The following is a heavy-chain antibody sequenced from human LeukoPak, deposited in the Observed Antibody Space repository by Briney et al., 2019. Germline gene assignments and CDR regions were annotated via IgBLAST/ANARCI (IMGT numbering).Heavy chain of an antibody. CDR3: VKGAPMDY. CDR2: INSDGDT. V-gene: IGHV3-74*01. CDR1: GFSFSSDW. Sequence: PGGSLRLSCAASGFSFSSDWMYWVRQAPGKGLVWVSRINSDGDTDYADAVKGRFTISRDNAKNTLYLQMNGLRAEDTAVYHCVKGAPMDYWGQGTLVTVSS. J-gene: IGHJ4*02.